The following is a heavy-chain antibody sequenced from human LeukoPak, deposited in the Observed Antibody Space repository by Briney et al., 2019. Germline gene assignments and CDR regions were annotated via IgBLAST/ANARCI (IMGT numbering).Heavy chain of an antibody. CDR1: GFTFSSYW. Sequence: GGSLRLSCAASGFTFSSYWMSWVRQAPGKGREWVANINQDGSEKYYVDSVKGRFTTSRDNAKNSLYLQMNGLRAEDTAVYYCARERSFGYWGQGTLVTVSS. CDR3: ARERSFGY. J-gene: IGHJ4*02. CDR2: INQDGSEK. V-gene: IGHV3-7*03.